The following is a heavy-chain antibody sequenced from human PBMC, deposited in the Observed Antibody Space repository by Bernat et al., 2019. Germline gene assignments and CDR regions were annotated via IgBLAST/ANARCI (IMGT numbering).Heavy chain of an antibody. Sequence: EVQLVESGGGLVKPGGSLRLSCAASGFTFSSYSMNWVRQAPGKGLEWVSYISSSSSYIYYADSVKGRFTISRDNAKNSLYLQMNSLRAEDTAVYYCARDRSDLDSSGYPYYYYGMDVWGQGTTVTVSS. V-gene: IGHV3-21*05. CDR2: ISSSSSYI. J-gene: IGHJ6*02. D-gene: IGHD3-22*01. CDR3: ARDRSDLDSSGYPYYYYGMDV. CDR1: GFTFSSYS.